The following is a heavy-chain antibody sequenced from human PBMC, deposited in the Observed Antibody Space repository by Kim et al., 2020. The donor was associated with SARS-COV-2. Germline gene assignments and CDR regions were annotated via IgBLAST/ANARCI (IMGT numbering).Heavy chain of an antibody. J-gene: IGHJ4*01. CDR3: VREVSVVTRSRPFDF. Sequence: GGSLRLSCAASGIIFSSYALNWVRQAPGKGLEWISYISTSGSLIQYADSVKGRFTISRDNAKNSLYLQMNSLRAEDTAVYYCVREVSVVTRSRPFDFWC. CDR1: GIIFSSYA. CDR2: ISTSGSLI. D-gene: IGHD4-4*01. V-gene: IGHV3-48*03.